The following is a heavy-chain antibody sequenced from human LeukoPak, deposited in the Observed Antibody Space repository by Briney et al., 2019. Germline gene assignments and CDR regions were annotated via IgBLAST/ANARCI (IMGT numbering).Heavy chain of an antibody. V-gene: IGHV3-11*01. CDR2: ITDTGDRR. CDR1: GFTFSDYY. Sequence: PGGSLRLSCAASGFTFSDYYMSWIRQAPGKGLEWVSTITDTGDRRYYAESVKGRFTVSRDNSKGTLYLQMNSLRPEDTAFYYCARDWDYWGQGTLVTVSS. CDR3: ARDWDY. J-gene: IGHJ4*02.